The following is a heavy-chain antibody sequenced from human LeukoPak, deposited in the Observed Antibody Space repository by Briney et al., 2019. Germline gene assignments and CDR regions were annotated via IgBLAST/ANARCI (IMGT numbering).Heavy chain of an antibody. V-gene: IGHV1-69*06. D-gene: IGHD3-22*01. CDR3: ASHENGYDDAFDI. J-gene: IGHJ3*02. Sequence: SVKVSCKASGGTFSSYAISWVRQAPGQGLEWMGGIIPIFGTANYAQKFQGRVTITADKSTSTAYMELSSLRSEDTAVYYCASHENGYDDAFDIWGQGTMVTVSS. CDR1: GGTFSSYA. CDR2: IIPIFGTA.